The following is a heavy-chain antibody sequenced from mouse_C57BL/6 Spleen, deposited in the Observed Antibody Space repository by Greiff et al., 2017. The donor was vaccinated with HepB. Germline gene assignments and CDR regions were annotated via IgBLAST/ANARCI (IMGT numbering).Heavy chain of an antibody. CDR3: TRYGSLDY. J-gene: IGHJ4*01. V-gene: IGHV1-15*01. CDR2: IDPETGGT. D-gene: IGHD1-1*01. CDR1: GYTFTDYE. Sequence: QVQLQQSGAELVRPGASVTLSCKASGYTFTDYEMHWVKQTPVHGLEWIGAIDPETGGTAYNQKFKGKAILTADKSSSTAYMELRSLTSEDSAVCFCTRYGSLDYWGQGTSVTVSS.